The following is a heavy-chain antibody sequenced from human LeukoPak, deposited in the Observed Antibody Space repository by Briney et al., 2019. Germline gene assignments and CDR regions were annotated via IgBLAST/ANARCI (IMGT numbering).Heavy chain of an antibody. CDR2: INHSGST. V-gene: IGHV4-34*01. J-gene: IGHJ4*02. CDR1: GGSFSGYY. CDR3: ARAYSSSWYWMGYFDY. Sequence: SETLSLTCAVYGGSFSGYYWSWICQPPGKGLEWIGEINHSGSTNYNPSLKSRVTISVDTSKNQFSLKLSSVTAADTAVYYCARAYSSSWYWMGYFDYWGQGTLVTVSS. D-gene: IGHD6-13*01.